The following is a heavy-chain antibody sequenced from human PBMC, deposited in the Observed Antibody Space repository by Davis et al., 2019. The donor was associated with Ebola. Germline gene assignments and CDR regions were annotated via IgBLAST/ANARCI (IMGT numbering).Heavy chain of an antibody. V-gene: IGHV4-34*01. CDR1: GGSFSGYY. CDR2: INHSGST. D-gene: IGHD2-2*01. CDR3: ARTRRIVVVPAAHYYYYGMDV. J-gene: IGHJ6*02. Sequence: SETLSLTCAVYGGSFSGYYWSWIRQPPGKGLEWIGEINHSGSTNYNPSLKSRVTISVDTSKNQFSLKLSSVTAADTAVYYCARTRRIVVVPAAHYYYYGMDVWGQGTTVTVSS.